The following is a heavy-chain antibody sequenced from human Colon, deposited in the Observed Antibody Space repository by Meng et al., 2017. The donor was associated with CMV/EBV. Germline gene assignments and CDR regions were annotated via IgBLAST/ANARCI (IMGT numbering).Heavy chain of an antibody. V-gene: IGHV3-30*02. CDR1: GITFSTSG. J-gene: IGHJ4*02. CDR3: ARDRGKFYFDY. D-gene: IGHD3-10*01. CDR2: IWSDGSNK. Sequence: QEPLVEGGGGGSQVGGFPRLSCGMFGITFSTSGMHWVRQAPGKGLEWVTFIWSDGSNKYYADSVKGRFTVSRDNSKDTLYLQMNNLRPEDTAMYYCARDRGKFYFDYWGQGTLVTVSS.